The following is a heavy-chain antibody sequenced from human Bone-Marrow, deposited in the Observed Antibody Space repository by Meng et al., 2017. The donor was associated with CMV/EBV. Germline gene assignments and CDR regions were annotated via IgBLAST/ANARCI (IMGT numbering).Heavy chain of an antibody. CDR3: ARDVRRHCSSTSCYYYGMDV. J-gene: IGHJ6*02. V-gene: IGHV4-31*03. CDR1: GGSISSGDYS. Sequence: LRLPCTVSGGSISSGDYSWNWIRQHPGKGLEWIGYIYYSGSTYYNPSLKSRVTISIDTSKNQFSLKLSSVTAADTAVYYCARDVRRHCSSTSCYYYGMDVWGQGTTVTVSS. D-gene: IGHD2-2*01. CDR2: IYYSGST.